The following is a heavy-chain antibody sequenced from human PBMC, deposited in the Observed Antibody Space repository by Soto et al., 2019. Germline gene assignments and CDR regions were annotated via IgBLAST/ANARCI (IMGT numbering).Heavy chain of an antibody. CDR1: GYTFTSYF. CDR3: ARQNYYSGMDV. Sequence: ASVKVSCKASGYTFTSYFITWVRQAPGQGLEWMGWISAYNGNTNYAQMLQGRVTMTTDTSTATAYMEMRSLGSDDTAVYYCARQNYYSGMDVWGQGTTVTVSS. V-gene: IGHV1-18*01. CDR2: ISAYNGNT. J-gene: IGHJ6*02.